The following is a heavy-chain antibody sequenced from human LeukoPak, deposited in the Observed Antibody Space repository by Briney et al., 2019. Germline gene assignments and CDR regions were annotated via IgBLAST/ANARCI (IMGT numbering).Heavy chain of an antibody. CDR2: IYYGGST. CDR1: GGSISSSIYY. Sequence: PSQTLSLTCTVSGGSISSSIYYWGWIRQPPGKGLECIGNIYYGGSTYYNPSLKSRVTISVDTSKNQFSLKLSSVTAADTAVYYCARRGYGDYDVFDIWGQGTMVTVSS. J-gene: IGHJ3*02. D-gene: IGHD4-17*01. V-gene: IGHV4-39*01. CDR3: ARRGYGDYDVFDI.